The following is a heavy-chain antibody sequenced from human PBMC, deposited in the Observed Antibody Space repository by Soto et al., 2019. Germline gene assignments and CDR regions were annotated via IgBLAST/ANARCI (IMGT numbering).Heavy chain of an antibody. CDR2: VSVSGGTT. Sequence: LRLSCAASGFMFNNYAMSWVRQAPGKGLEWVSTVSVSGGTTYYADSLKGRFTISRDNSKKTVYLQMNRLRADDTAIYYCAKGLYYYDSSGYRLFDYWGQGTLVTV. CDR1: GFMFNNYA. D-gene: IGHD3-22*01. CDR3: AKGLYYYDSSGYRLFDY. V-gene: IGHV3-23*01. J-gene: IGHJ4*02.